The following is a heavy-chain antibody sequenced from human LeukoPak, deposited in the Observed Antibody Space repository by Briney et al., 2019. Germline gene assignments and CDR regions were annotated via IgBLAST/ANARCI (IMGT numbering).Heavy chain of an antibody. CDR3: ARRVYCSSASCYHYYYYMDV. Sequence: ASVKVSCKASGYTFTTYYMHWVRQAPGQGLEWMGIIDPSGGSATYAQKFQGRVTMTRDTSTRTFYMELKSLRSEDTAIYYCARRVYCSSASCYHYYYYMDVWGKGTTVTVSS. CDR1: GYTFTTYY. D-gene: IGHD2-2*01. V-gene: IGHV1-46*03. J-gene: IGHJ6*03. CDR2: IDPSGGSA.